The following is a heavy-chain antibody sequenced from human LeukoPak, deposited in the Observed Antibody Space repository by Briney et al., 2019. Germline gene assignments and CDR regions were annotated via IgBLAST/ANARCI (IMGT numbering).Heavy chain of an antibody. CDR2: ISSSSTYI. D-gene: IGHD3-10*01. Sequence: GGSLRLSCAASGFTFSNYAMSWVRQAPGKGLEWVSSISSSSTYIYYADSVKGRFTISSDTSKNTLYLQMNSLRAEDTAVYYCGRGLSAVVRASPMGYWGQGTLVTVSS. V-gene: IGHV3-21*01. CDR1: GFTFSNYA. J-gene: IGHJ4*02. CDR3: GRGLSAVVRASPMGY.